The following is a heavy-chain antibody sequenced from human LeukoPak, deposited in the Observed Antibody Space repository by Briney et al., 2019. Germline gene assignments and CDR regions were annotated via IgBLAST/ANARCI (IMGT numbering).Heavy chain of an antibody. CDR2: VNPNCGGT. J-gene: IGHJ4*02. CDR1: GYSFTGYY. CDR3: AREGYSSY. V-gene: IGHV1-2*02. Sequence: GASVKVSCKASGYSFTGYYMHWVRQAPGQGLEWMGWVNPNCGGTTYAQKFQGRFTMTRDTSISTAYMELSRLRSDDTAVYYCAREGYSSYWGQGTLVTVSA. D-gene: IGHD4-11*01.